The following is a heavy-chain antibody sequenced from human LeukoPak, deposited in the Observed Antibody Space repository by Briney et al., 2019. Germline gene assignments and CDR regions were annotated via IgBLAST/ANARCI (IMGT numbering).Heavy chain of an antibody. Sequence: SETLSLTCTVSGGSISSYYWSWIRQPPGKGLEWIGYIYYSGSTNYNPSLKSRVTISVDTSKNQFSLKLSSVTAADTAVYYCARGYRIAAAGPDYWGQGTLVTVSS. CDR2: IYYSGST. D-gene: IGHD6-13*01. CDR3: ARGYRIAAAGPDY. J-gene: IGHJ4*02. V-gene: IGHV4-59*12. CDR1: GGSISSYY.